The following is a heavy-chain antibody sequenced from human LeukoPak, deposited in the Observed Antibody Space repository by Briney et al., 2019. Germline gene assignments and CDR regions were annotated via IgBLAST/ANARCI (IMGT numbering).Heavy chain of an antibody. V-gene: IGHV1-69*08. J-gene: IGHJ4*02. CDR1: VDTFTIYT. CDR2: IIPIFGTA. CDR3: ARDFATVTSDY. Sequence: SVKVSCMASVDTFTIYTISWVRQAPGQGLEWMGRIIPIFGTANYAQKFQGRVTITADKSTSTAYMELSSLRSEVTAVYYCARDFATVTSDYWGQGTLVTVSS. D-gene: IGHD4-17*01.